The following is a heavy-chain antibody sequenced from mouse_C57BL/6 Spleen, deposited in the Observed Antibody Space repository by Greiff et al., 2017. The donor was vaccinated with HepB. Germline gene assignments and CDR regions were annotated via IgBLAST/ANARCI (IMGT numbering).Heavy chain of an antibody. J-gene: IGHJ1*03. CDR3: ARVDYYDYYFDV. V-gene: IGHV5-16*01. Sequence: EVKLMESEGGLVQPGSSMKLSCTASGFTFSDYYMAWVRQVPEKGLEWVANINYDGSSTYYLDSLKSRFIISRDNAKNILYLQMSSLKSEDTATYYCARVDYYDYYFDVWGTGTTVTVSS. CDR2: INYDGSST. CDR1: GFTFSDYY. D-gene: IGHD2-4*01.